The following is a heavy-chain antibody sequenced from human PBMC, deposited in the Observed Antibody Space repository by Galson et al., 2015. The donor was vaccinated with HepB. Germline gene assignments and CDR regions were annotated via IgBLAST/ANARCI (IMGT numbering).Heavy chain of an antibody. D-gene: IGHD6-13*01. CDR3: ARRAYSSSYNWFDP. J-gene: IGHJ5*02. CDR2: IYWDDDK. CDR1: GFSLSTSGVG. Sequence: PALVKPTQTLTLTCTFSGFSLSTSGVGVGWIRQPPGKALEWLALIYWDDDKRYSPSLKSRLTITKDTSKNQVVLTMTNMDPVDTATYYCARRAYSSSYNWFDPWGQGTLVTVSS. V-gene: IGHV2-5*02.